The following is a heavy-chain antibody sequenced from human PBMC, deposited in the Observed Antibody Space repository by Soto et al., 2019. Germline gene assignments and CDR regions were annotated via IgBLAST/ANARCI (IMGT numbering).Heavy chain of an antibody. D-gene: IGHD5-12*01. CDR2: IHSDVTA. CDR3: ARELSGSWYNWFDP. J-gene: IGHJ5*02. V-gene: IGHV3-53*01. CDR1: GFSVSSNS. Sequence: GGSLRLSCAASGFSVSSNSMSWVRQAPGKGLEWVSVIHSDVTAYYADSVKGRFIISRDNSKDTLYLQMNRLRAEDTAVYYCARELSGSWYNWFDPWGQGTLVTVSS.